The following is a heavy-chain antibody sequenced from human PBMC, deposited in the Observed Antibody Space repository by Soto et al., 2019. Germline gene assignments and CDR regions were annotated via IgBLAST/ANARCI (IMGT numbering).Heavy chain of an antibody. CDR2: LSYDGSNK. D-gene: IGHD6-19*01. Sequence: QVQLVESGGGVVQPGRSLRLSCAASGFTFSSYGMHWVRQAPGKGLEWVAVLSYDGSNKYYADSVKGRFTISRDNSKNTLYLQMNSLRAEDTAVYYCAKDRGQQWLVRYYFDYWGQGTLLTVSS. J-gene: IGHJ4*02. CDR1: GFTFSSYG. CDR3: AKDRGQQWLVRYYFDY. V-gene: IGHV3-30*18.